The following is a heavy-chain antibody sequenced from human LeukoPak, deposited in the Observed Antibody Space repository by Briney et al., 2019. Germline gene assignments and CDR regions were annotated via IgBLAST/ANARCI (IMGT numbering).Heavy chain of an antibody. CDR1: GYTFTGYY. D-gene: IGHD3-22*01. Sequence: GASVKVSCKASGYTFTGYYMHWVRQAPGQGLEWMGWINPNSGGTNYAQKFQGRVTMTRDTSISTAYMELSRLRSDDTAVYYCAREANDSSGYYPKHDAFGIWGQGTMVTVSS. CDR3: AREANDSSGYYPKHDAFGI. J-gene: IGHJ3*02. V-gene: IGHV1-2*02. CDR2: INPNSGGT.